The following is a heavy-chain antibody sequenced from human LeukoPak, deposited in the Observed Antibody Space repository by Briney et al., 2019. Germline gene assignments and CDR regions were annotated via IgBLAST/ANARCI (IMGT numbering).Heavy chain of an antibody. CDR2: IYYSGST. CDR1: GGSISSGGYY. J-gene: IGHJ4*02. D-gene: IGHD3-10*01. Sequence: SETLSLTCTVSGGSISSGGYYWSWIRQHPGKGLEWIGYIYYSGSTYYNPSLKSRVTISVDTSKNQFSPKLSSVTAADTAVYYCARDGSGSFGYWGQGTLVTVSS. V-gene: IGHV4-31*03. CDR3: ARDGSGSFGY.